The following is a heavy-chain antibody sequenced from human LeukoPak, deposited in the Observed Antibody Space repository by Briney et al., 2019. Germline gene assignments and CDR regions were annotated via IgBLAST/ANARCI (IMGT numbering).Heavy chain of an antibody. CDR3: TRGQPLDK. V-gene: IGHV3-7*03. D-gene: IGHD6-13*01. CDR2: MRHDGGEK. J-gene: IGHJ4*02. CDR1: GFRSSNYW. Sequence: GGSLRLSCAASGFRSSNYWMTWVHQPPGKGLEWVANMRHDGGEKYCVDSVKGRFTISRDNAKNSLYLQMDSLRADDTAVYYCTRGQPLDKWGQGTLVIVSS.